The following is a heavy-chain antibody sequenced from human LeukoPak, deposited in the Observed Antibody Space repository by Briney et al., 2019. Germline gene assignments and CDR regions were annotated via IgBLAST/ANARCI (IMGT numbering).Heavy chain of an antibody. D-gene: IGHD3-22*01. CDR2: IYYSGST. CDR3: ARELYYYDSSGYYDY. CDR1: GSSISSYY. J-gene: IGHJ4*02. Sequence: SSETLSLTCTVSGSSISSYYRSWIRQPPGKGLEWIGYIYYSGSTNYNPSLKSRVTISVDTSKNQFSLKLSSVTAADTAVYYCARELYYYDSSGYYDYWGQGTLVTVSS. V-gene: IGHV4-59*01.